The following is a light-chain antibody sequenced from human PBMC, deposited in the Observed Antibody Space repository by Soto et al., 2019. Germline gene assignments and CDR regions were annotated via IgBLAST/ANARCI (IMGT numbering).Light chain of an antibody. CDR3: SSYVASNNLV. V-gene: IGLV2-8*01. Sequence: QSALTQPPSASGSPGQSVTISCTGTSSDIGAYNYVSWYQQHPGKAPKLMIYEVTKRPSGVPDRFSGSKSGNTASLTVSGLQAEDEGDYYCSSYVASNNLVFGGGTKLTVL. CDR2: EVT. J-gene: IGLJ3*02. CDR1: SSDIGAYNY.